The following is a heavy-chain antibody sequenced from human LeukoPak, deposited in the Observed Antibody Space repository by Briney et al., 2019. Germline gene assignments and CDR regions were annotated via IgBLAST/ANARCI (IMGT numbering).Heavy chain of an antibody. D-gene: IGHD6-19*01. V-gene: IGHV4-38-2*02. CDR1: GYSISSGYY. J-gene: IGHJ4*02. CDR2: IYHSGST. CDR3: AKLDAGAERARHSIAVAGY. Sequence: PSETLSLTCTVSGYSISSGYYWGWIRQPPGKGLEWIGSIYHSGSTYYNPSLKSRVTISVDTSKNQFSLKLSSVTAADTAVYYCAKLDAGAERARHSIAVAGYWGQGTLVTVSS.